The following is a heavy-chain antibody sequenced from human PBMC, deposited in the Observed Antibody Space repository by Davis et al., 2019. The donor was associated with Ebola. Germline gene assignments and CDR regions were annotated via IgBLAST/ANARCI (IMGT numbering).Heavy chain of an antibody. V-gene: IGHV4-34*01. CDR2: INHSGST. CDR3: ARVVPKVVRLDS. J-gene: IGHJ5*01. CDR1: AGSLPVYY. D-gene: IGHD2-8*01. Sequence: SQTLSPTCPLDAGSLPVYYWSWNRQPPGRGLEWIGEINHSGSTNYDPSLKSRVTISVDTSKNQFSLKMNSVTAADTAVYYCARVVPKVVRLDSCGQETLVTVSS.